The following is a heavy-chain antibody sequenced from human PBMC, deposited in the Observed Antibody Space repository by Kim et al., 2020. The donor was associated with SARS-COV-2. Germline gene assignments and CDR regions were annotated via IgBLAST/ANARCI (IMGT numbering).Heavy chain of an antibody. CDR3: ARERGYCSGGTCKTILDY. CDR1: GFSLSGSW. CDR2: IKEDGSDE. Sequence: GGSLRLSCVAPGFSLSGSWVSWVRQAPGKGLEWVADIKEDGSDEHYVDSVKGRFTISRDNDKNSVYLQMNSLRAEDTAVYYCARERGYCSGGTCKTILDYWGQGTPVTVSS. V-gene: IGHV3-7*03. D-gene: IGHD2-15*01. J-gene: IGHJ4*02.